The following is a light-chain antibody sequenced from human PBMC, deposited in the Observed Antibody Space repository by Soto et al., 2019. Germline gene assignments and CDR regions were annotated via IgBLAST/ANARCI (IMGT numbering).Light chain of an antibody. J-gene: IGKJ2*01. CDR1: QSVLYSSNNKNY. CDR3: QQYESTPPT. Sequence: DIVMTQSPDSLAVSLGERATINCKSSQSVLYSSNNKNYLAWYQQRPGQPPKLLIYWASTRESGVPDRFSGSGSGTDLTLTITSLQAEDVALYYCQQYESTPPTFGQGTKLEIK. CDR2: WAS. V-gene: IGKV4-1*01.